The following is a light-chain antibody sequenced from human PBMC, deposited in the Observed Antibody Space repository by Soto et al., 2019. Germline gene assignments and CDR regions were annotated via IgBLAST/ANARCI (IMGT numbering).Light chain of an antibody. Sequence: EIVLTQSPGTLSLSPGERASLSCRASQSFSSASLAWYQQKPGQAPRLLIYGASIRATGIPDRFSGSGSGTDFTLTISRLEPEDCAVYFCQEYGTSRTFGQGTRVEIK. CDR2: GAS. CDR1: QSFSSAS. J-gene: IGKJ1*01. V-gene: IGKV3-20*01. CDR3: QEYGTSRT.